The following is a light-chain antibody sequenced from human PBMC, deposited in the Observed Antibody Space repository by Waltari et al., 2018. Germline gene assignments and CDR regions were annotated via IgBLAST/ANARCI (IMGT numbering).Light chain of an antibody. J-gene: IGLJ2*01. Sequence: QSALTQPASVSGSPGQSITISCTGTSSAVGNYNLFSWYQQPPGKAPKLLIYEVSKRPSGASNRFSGSRSGNTASLTISGLQAEDEADYYCCAYAGISTFVIFGGGTKVTVL. CDR2: EVS. V-gene: IGLV2-23*02. CDR3: CAYAGISTFVI. CDR1: SSAVGNYNL.